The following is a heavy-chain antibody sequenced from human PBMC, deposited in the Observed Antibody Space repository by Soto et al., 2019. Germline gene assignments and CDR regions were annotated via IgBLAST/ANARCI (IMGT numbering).Heavy chain of an antibody. D-gene: IGHD1-7*01. CDR2: ITDSGTGT. J-gene: IGHJ4*02. CDR1: GFDFNKYA. Sequence: GGSLRLSCATSGFDFNKYAMNWVRLAPGKGLEWVASITDSGTGTYYADSVRGRFRISRDSSESTVYLQMRDLGAEDTAVYYCAKELLGWATVINYFFDHWGQGTLVTVSS. CDR3: AKELLGWATVINYFFDH. V-gene: IGHV3-23*05.